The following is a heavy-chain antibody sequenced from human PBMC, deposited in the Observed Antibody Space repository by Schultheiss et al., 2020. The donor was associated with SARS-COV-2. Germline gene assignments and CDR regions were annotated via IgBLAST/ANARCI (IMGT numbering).Heavy chain of an antibody. CDR2: IYYSGST. CDR1: GGSISSGGYY. Sequence: SETLSLTCTVSGGSISSGGYYWSWIRQPPGKGLEWIGSIYYSGSTYYNPSLKSRVTISVDTSKNQFSLKLSSVTAADTAVYYCARAATTVTPFDYWGQGTLVTVSS. J-gene: IGHJ4*02. D-gene: IGHD4-17*01. V-gene: IGHV4-39*07. CDR3: ARAATTVTPFDY.